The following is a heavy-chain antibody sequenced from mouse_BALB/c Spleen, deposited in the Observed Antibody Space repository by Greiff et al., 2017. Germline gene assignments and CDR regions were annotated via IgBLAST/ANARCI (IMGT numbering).Heavy chain of an antibody. CDR2: INPSTGYI. CDR3: ARIPYDGYFGY. J-gene: IGHJ2*01. Sequence: VQLQESGAELAKPGASVKMSCKASGYTFTSYWMHWVKQRPGQGLEWIGYINPSTGYIEYNQKFKDKATLTADKSSSTAYMQLSSLTSEDSAVYYCARIPYDGYFGYWGQGTTLTVSS. D-gene: IGHD2-3*01. CDR1: GYTFTSYW. V-gene: IGHV1-7*01.